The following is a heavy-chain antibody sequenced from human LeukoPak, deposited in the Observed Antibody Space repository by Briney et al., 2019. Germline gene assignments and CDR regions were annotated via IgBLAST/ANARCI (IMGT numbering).Heavy chain of an antibody. CDR2: ISAYNGNT. Sequence: ASVKVSCKASGYTFTSYGISWVRQAPGQGLEWMGWISAYNGNTNYAQKLQGRVTMTTDTSTSTAYMELRSLRSDDTAVYYCARLSGVNWFMITFGGVIVDYWGQGTLVTVSS. CDR1: GYTFTSYG. V-gene: IGHV1-18*01. J-gene: IGHJ4*02. CDR3: ARLSGVNWFMITFGGVIVDY. D-gene: IGHD3-16*02.